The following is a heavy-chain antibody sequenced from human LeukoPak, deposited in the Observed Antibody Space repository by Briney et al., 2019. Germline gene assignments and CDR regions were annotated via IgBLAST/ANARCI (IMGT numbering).Heavy chain of an antibody. D-gene: IGHD1-26*01. CDR2: INHSGST. CDR3: ARREGPTVGVDY. CDR1: GGSFSGYY. Sequence: PSETLSLTSAVYGGSFSGYYWSWIRQPPGKGLEWIGEINHSGSTNYNPSLKSRVTISVDTSKNQFSLKLSSVTAADTAVYYCARREGPTVGVDYWGQGTLVTVSS. J-gene: IGHJ4*02. V-gene: IGHV4-34*01.